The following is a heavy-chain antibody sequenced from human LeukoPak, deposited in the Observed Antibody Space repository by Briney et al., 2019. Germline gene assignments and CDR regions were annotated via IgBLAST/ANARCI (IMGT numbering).Heavy chain of an antibody. Sequence: PGGSLRFSCAASGFTFSSYGMHWVRQAPGKGLEWVAFIRYDGSNKYYADSVKGRFTISRDNSKNTLYLQMNSLRAEDTAVYYCAKDHVGLRYFDWLSSWGQGTLVTVSS. CDR3: AKDHVGLRYFDWLSS. CDR1: GFTFSSYG. CDR2: IRYDGSNK. D-gene: IGHD3-9*01. J-gene: IGHJ4*02. V-gene: IGHV3-30*02.